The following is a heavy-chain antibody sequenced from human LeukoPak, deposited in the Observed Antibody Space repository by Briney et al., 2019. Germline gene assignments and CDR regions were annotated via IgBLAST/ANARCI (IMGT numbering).Heavy chain of an antibody. CDR2: ISGSGGST. CDR3: AKGPIAVALSHFDY. J-gene: IGHJ4*02. D-gene: IGHD6-19*01. Sequence: SRESLRLSCAASGFTFSSYAMNWVRQAPGKGLEWVSVISGSGGSTYYADSVKGRFTISRDNSKNTLYLRVNSLRAEDTAVYYCAKGPIAVALSHFDYWGQGTLVTVSS. V-gene: IGHV3-23*01. CDR1: GFTFSSYA.